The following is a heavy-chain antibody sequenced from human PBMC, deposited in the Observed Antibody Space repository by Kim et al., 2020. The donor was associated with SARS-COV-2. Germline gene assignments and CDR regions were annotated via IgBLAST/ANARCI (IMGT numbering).Heavy chain of an antibody. CDR3: ARRNGP. Sequence: YHSGSTYYNPSLKSRVTISVDTSKNQFSLKLSSVTAADTAVYYCARRNGPWGQGTLVTVSS. D-gene: IGHD2-8*01. V-gene: IGHV4-30-2*04. CDR2: YHSGST. J-gene: IGHJ5*02.